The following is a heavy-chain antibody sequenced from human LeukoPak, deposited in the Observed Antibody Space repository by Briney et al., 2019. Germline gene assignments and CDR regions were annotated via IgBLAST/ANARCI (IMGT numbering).Heavy chain of an antibody. CDR1: GFTFSSYG. Sequence: GRSLRLSCAASGFTFSSYGMHWVRQAPGKGLEWVAVISYDGSNKYYADSVKGRFTISRDNSKNTLYLQMNSLRAEDTAVYYCAKARLGELSIDYWGQGTLVTVSP. CDR3: AKARLGELSIDY. V-gene: IGHV3-30*18. CDR2: ISYDGSNK. D-gene: IGHD3-16*02. J-gene: IGHJ4*02.